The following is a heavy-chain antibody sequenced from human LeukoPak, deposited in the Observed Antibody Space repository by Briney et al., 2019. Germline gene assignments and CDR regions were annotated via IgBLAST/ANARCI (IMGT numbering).Heavy chain of an antibody. CDR3: AKRFDGVLLWFGESSIDY. J-gene: IGHJ4*02. Sequence: PGGSLRLSCATSGFTFSSYALTWVRQAPGKGLEWVSAISGSGGSTYYADSVKGRFTISRDNSKNTLYLQMNSLRAEDTAVYYCAKRFDGVLLWFGESSIDYWGQGTLVTVSS. D-gene: IGHD3-10*01. CDR2: ISGSGGST. CDR1: GFTFSSYA. V-gene: IGHV3-23*01.